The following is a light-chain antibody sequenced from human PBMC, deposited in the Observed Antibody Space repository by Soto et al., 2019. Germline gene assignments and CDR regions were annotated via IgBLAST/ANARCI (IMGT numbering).Light chain of an antibody. V-gene: IGKV3-20*01. CDR2: GTS. CDR3: QQYGSSSWT. CDR1: QSVSSSY. J-gene: IGKJ1*01. Sequence: SPGERATLSCRASQSVSSSYLAWYQQKPGQAPRLLIYGTSSRATAIPDRFSGGGSGTDFTLTISRLEPEDFAVYYCQQYGSSSWTFGQGTKVDIK.